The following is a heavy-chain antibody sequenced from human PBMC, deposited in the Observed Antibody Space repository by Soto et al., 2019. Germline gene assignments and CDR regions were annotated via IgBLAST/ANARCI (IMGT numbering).Heavy chain of an antibody. CDR3: ARTIAADYYYYMDV. Sequence: GESLKISCKGSEYSITSYWMGWVRQMPGKGLEWMGIIYPGDSDTRYSPSFQGQVTISADKSISTAYLQWSSLKASDTAMYYCARTIAADYYYYMDVWGKGTTVTVSS. D-gene: IGHD6-13*01. CDR1: EYSITSYW. J-gene: IGHJ6*03. V-gene: IGHV5-51*01. CDR2: IYPGDSDT.